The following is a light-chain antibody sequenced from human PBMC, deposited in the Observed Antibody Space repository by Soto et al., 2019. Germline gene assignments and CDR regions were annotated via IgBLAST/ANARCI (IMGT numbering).Light chain of an antibody. CDR3: QQYGSSPRT. Sequence: EIVLTQSPGTLSLSPGERATLSCRASQSVGSTYLAWYQQKPGQAPRLLIYGSSTRPTGIPDRFSGSESGTDFPLTISRVEPEDFAMYYCQQYGSSPRTFGPGTRVDIK. V-gene: IGKV3-20*01. CDR1: QSVGSTY. CDR2: GSS. J-gene: IGKJ3*01.